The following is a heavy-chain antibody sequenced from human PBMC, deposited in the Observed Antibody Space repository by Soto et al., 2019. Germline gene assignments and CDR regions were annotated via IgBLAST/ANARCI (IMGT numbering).Heavy chain of an antibody. CDR2: IYYSGST. Sequence: PSETLSLTCAVSGGSISSGEYSWNWIRQPPGKGLEWIGYIYYSGSTNYNPSLKSRLTISVDTSKNQFSLQLSSVTAADTAVYYCARDARGITMVRGIIIPYNNWFDPWGQGTLVTVSS. J-gene: IGHJ5*02. D-gene: IGHD3-10*01. V-gene: IGHV4-61*08. CDR3: ARDARGITMVRGIIIPYNNWFDP. CDR1: GGSISSGEYS.